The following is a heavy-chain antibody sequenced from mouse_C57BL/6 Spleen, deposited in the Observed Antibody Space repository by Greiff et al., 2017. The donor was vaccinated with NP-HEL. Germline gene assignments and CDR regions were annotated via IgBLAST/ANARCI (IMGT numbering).Heavy chain of an antibody. J-gene: IGHJ2*01. CDR1: GYTFTSYW. V-gene: IGHV1-61*01. D-gene: IGHD2-5*01. CDR2: IYPSDSET. CDR3: ARRRDYSNPCGY. Sequence: QVQLQQPGAELVRPGSSVKLSCKASGYTFTSYWMDWVKQRPGQGLEWIGNIYPSDSETHYNQKFKDKATLTVDKSSSTAYMQLSSLTSEDSAVYYCARRRDYSNPCGYWGQGTTLTVSS.